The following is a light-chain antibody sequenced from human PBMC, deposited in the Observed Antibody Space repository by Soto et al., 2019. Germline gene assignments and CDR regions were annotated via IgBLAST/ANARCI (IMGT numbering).Light chain of an antibody. J-gene: IGLJ2*01. V-gene: IGLV2-14*01. CDR2: DVN. CDR3: SSYTSSSTLVV. Sequence: QSALTQPASVSGSPGQSITISCTGSSSDGGGYNHVSWYQQDPGKAPKLMVYDVNNRPSGVSSRFSGSKSGNTASLTISGLQAEDEADYYCSSYTSSSTLVVFGGGTKVTVL. CDR1: SSDGGGYNH.